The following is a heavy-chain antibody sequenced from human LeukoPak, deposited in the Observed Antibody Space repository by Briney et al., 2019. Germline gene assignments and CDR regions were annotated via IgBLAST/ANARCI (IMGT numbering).Heavy chain of an antibody. Sequence: GGSLRLSCAASELTFSNYEMHCVRQAPGKGLDWVSYISSSSSTIYYADSVKGRFTISRDNAKNSLYLQMNSLRAEDTAIYYCARGRYDFWSGPRAYYFDYWGQGTLVTVSS. V-gene: IGHV3-48*03. J-gene: IGHJ4*02. D-gene: IGHD3-3*01. CDR3: ARGRYDFWSGPRAYYFDY. CDR1: ELTFSNYE. CDR2: ISSSSSTI.